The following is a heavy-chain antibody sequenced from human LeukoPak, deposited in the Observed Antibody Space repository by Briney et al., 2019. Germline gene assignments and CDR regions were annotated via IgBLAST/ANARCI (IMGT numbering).Heavy chain of an antibody. CDR1: GFTFSSYE. CDR3: ARESIAVAGAPFDY. D-gene: IGHD6-19*01. CDR2: ISSGSTI. V-gene: IGHV3-48*03. J-gene: IGHJ4*02. Sequence: AGGPLRLSCAASGFTFSSYEMIWVRQAPGKGLEGVSYISSGSTIYDADSVKGRFTISRDNAKNSLYLQMNSLRAEDTAVYYCARESIAVAGAPFDYWGQGTLVTVSS.